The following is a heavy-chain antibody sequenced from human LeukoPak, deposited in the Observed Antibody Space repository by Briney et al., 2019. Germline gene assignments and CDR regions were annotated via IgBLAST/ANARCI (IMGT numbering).Heavy chain of an antibody. J-gene: IGHJ3*02. D-gene: IGHD2-21*01. Sequence: PGGSLRLSCSASGFTFSSYAMHWVRQAPGKGLEYVSTISSNGGTTYYADSVKGRFTISRDNSKNTLYLQMSSLRVEDTAVYYCVKALLKYAYFDAFDIWGQGRKVTVSS. V-gene: IGHV3-64D*06. CDR2: ISSNGGTT. CDR1: GFTFSSYA. CDR3: VKALLKYAYFDAFDI.